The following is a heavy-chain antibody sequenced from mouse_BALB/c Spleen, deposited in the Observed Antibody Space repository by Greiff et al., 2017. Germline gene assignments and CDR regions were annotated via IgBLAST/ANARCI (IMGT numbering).Heavy chain of an antibody. CDR1: GYSITSDYA. D-gene: IGHD4-1*02. CDR3: ASSNWDVGFAY. Sequence: EVKLQESGPGLVKPSQSLSLTCTVTGYSITSDYAWNWIRQFPGNKLEWMGYISYSGSTSYNPSLKSRISITRDTSKNQFFLQLNSVTTEDTATYYCASSNWDVGFAYWGQGTLVTVSA. J-gene: IGHJ3*01. V-gene: IGHV3-2*02. CDR2: ISYSGST.